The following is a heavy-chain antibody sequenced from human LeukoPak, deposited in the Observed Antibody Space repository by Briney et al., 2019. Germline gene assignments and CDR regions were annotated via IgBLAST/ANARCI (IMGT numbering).Heavy chain of an antibody. CDR1: RFTFSSYA. CDR3: ARDRRHCSGGSCYSTDAFDI. D-gene: IGHD2-15*01. V-gene: IGHV3-30-3*01. CDR2: ISYDGSNK. J-gene: IGHJ3*02. Sequence: PGGSLRLSCAASRFTFSSYAMHWVRQAPGKGLEWLAVISYDGSNKYYADSVKGRFTISRDNSKNTLYLQMNSLRAEDTAVYYCARDRRHCSGGSCYSTDAFDIWGQGTMVTVSS.